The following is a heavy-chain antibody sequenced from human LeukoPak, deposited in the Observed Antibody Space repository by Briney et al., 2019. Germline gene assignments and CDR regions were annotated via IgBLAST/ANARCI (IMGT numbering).Heavy chain of an antibody. CDR2: IYYSGTT. CDR1: GGSISYYY. D-gene: IGHD3-10*01. Sequence: SETLSLTCTVSGGSISYYYWSWIRQSPGKGLEWIGYIYYSGTTNYNPSLKSRVTISVDTSKNQFSLQLRSVTAADSAVYYCAREDPQTWVPEGKDVWGQGTTVTVSS. CDR3: AREDPQTWVPEGKDV. V-gene: IGHV4-59*01. J-gene: IGHJ6*02.